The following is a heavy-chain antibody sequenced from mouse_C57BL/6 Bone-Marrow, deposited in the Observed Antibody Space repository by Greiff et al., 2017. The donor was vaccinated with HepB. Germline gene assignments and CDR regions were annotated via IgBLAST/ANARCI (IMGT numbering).Heavy chain of an antibody. Sequence: EVQGVESGEGLVKPGGSLKLSCAASGFTFSSYAMSWVRQTPEKRLEWVAYISSGGDYIYYADTVKGRFTISRDNARNTLYLQMSSLKSEDTAMYYCTRDYYGSRGRYYFDYWGQGTTLTVSS. CDR3: TRDYYGSRGRYYFDY. CDR2: ISSGGDYI. CDR1: GFTFSSYA. D-gene: IGHD1-1*01. V-gene: IGHV5-9-1*02. J-gene: IGHJ2*01.